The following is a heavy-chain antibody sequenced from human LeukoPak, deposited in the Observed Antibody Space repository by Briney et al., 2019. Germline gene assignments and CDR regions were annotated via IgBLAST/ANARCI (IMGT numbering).Heavy chain of an antibody. CDR2: ISSNGGGT. V-gene: IGHV3-64D*06. Sequence: QPGGSLRLSCSASGFTFSSYAMHWVRQTPRKGLEHVSAISSNGGGTYYAESVKGRFTISRDNSKSTLYLQMTSLRPEDTAVYYCVKTDYWGQGALVTVFS. CDR1: GFTFSSYA. J-gene: IGHJ4*02. CDR3: VKTDY.